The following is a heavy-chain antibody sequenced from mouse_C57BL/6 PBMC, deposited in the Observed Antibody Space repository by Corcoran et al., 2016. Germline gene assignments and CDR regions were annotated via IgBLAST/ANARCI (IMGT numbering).Heavy chain of an antibody. D-gene: IGHD2-4*01. CDR2: INPNNGGT. V-gene: IGHV1-26*01. J-gene: IGHJ4*01. CDR3: APGYYDYPLLYAMDY. CDR1: GYTFTDYY. Sequence: EVQLQQSGPELVKPGASVKISCKASGYTFTDYYMNWGKQSHGKCLEWIGDINPNNGGTSYNQKFKGKATLTVDKSASTAYMELRSLTSEDSAVYYCAPGYYDYPLLYAMDYGGQGTSVTVSS.